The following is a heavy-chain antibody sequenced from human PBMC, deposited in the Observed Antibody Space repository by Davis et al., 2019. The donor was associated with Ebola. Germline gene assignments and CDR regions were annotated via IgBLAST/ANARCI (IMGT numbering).Heavy chain of an antibody. CDR3: TRRDFWRGVDY. V-gene: IGHV5-51*01. CDR1: GYSFTHYW. CDR2: IYPGDSDT. D-gene: IGHD3-3*01. Sequence: GESLKISCQASGYSFTHYWIGWVRQMPGKGLEWMGIIYPGDSDTKYSSSFQGQVTISADKSISTAYLQWSSLKASDTAMYYCTRRDFWRGVDYWGQGTLVTVSS. J-gene: IGHJ4*02.